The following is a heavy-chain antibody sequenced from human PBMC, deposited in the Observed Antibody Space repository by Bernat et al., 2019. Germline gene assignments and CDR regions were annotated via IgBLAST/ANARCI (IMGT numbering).Heavy chain of an antibody. J-gene: IGHJ4*02. CDR1: GFTFSSFS. CDR2: RNRSNDYI. Sequence: EVQLVESGGGLVKPGGSLRLSCAASGFTFSSFSFNWVREAPGKGVEWVSYRNRSNDYIYYAGAVKGRFAITSDSAKNSLYLQVDGLGAEDTAVDYCVREGWGFDYWGQGTLVTVSS. CDR3: VREGWGFDY. D-gene: IGHD7-27*01. V-gene: IGHV3-21*06.